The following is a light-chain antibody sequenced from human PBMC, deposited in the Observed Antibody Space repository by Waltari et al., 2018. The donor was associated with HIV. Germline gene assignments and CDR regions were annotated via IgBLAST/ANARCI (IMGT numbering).Light chain of an antibody. CDR3: NSRDSSGNHVV. V-gene: IGLV3-19*01. Sequence: SSELTQDPAVSVALGQTVRITCQGDSPRSYYASWYQQKPGKAPVLVIFGKNDRPSGIPDRFSGSDSGNTASLTITGAQAEDEADYYCNSRDSSGNHVVFGGGTKLTVL. CDR1: SPRSYY. CDR2: GKN. J-gene: IGLJ2*01.